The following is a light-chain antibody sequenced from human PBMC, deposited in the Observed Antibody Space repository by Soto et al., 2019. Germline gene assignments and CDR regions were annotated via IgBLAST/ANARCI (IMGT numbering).Light chain of an antibody. CDR1: SSDVGGYNY. CDR2: EVT. J-gene: IGLJ2*01. Sequence: QSALTQPPSASGSPGQSVTISCAGTSSDVGGYNYVSWYQQHPGKAPQLMIYEVTKRPSGVPARFSGSKSGNTASLTVSGLQADDEADYYCSSYAGNNNLVFGGGTQLTVL. CDR3: SSYAGNNNLV. V-gene: IGLV2-8*01.